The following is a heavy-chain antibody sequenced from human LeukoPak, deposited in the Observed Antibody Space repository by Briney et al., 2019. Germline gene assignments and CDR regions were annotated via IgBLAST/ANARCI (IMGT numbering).Heavy chain of an antibody. J-gene: IGHJ4*02. Sequence: PGGSLRLSCAASGFTFNNYAMSWVRQAPGKGLEWVSAISSSADRTYYADSVKGRFTISRDNSRNIVYLQMNSLRAEDTAKYYCAKESPYGSARNYYFDYWGQGTLVTVSS. CDR2: ISSSADRT. CDR1: GFTFNNYA. V-gene: IGHV3-23*01. CDR3: AKESPYGSARNYYFDY. D-gene: IGHD1-14*01.